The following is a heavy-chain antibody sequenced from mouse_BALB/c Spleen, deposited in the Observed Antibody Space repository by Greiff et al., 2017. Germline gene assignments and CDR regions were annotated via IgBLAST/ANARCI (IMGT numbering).Heavy chain of an antibody. CDR2: ISSGGSYT. D-gene: IGHD2-3*01. J-gene: IGHJ3*01. Sequence: EVHLVESGGGLVKPGGSLKLSCAASGFTFSSYAMSWVRQSPEKRLEWVAEISSGGSYTYYPDTVTGRFTISRDNAKNTLYLEMSSLRSEDTAMYYCARIHDGYYPYWGQGTLVTVSA. CDR1: GFTFSSYA. V-gene: IGHV5-9-4*01. CDR3: ARIHDGYYPY.